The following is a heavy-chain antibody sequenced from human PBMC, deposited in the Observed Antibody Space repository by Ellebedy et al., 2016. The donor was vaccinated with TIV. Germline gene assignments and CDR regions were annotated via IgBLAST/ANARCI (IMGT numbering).Heavy chain of an antibody. CDR3: ARGSYYDSGIFDQ. D-gene: IGHD3-22*01. V-gene: IGHV3-74*01. CDR2: INSGGTNA. J-gene: IGHJ4*02. Sequence: GGSLRLXXAASGFAFYSYWMHWVRQSPGKGLVWVARINSGGTNATYADSVKGRFTISRDNTENSLSLQMNSLRAEDTAVYYCARGSYYDSGIFDQWGQGTLVTVSS. CDR1: GFAFYSYW.